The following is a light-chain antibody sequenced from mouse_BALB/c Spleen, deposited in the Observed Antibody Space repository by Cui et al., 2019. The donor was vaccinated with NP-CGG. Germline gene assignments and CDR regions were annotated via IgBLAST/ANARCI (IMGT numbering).Light chain of an antibody. CDR1: TGAVTTSNY. V-gene: IGLV1*01. J-gene: IGLJ1*01. CDR3: ALWYSNHWV. Sequence: AVLTHESARTTSPGETVTLTCHSSTGAVTTSNYANWVQEKPDHLFTGLIGGTNNRVPGVPARFSGSLIGDKAALTITGAQTEDEAIYFCALWYSNHWVFGGGTKLTVL. CDR2: GTN.